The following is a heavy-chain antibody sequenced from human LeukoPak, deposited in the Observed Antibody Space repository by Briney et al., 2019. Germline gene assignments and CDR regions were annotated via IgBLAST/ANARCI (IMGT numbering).Heavy chain of an antibody. CDR3: ARGASGSGTFYFDS. CDR1: GGSVSSYF. Sequence: PSETLSLTCTVSGGSVSSYFWSWIRQPPGKGLEWIGYIYHTGNTNYNSSLKSRSTISVDTSKNQFSLKVTSVTAAGTVVYYCARGASGSGTFYFDSWGQGTLVTVP. CDR2: IYHTGNT. V-gene: IGHV4-59*02. J-gene: IGHJ4*02.